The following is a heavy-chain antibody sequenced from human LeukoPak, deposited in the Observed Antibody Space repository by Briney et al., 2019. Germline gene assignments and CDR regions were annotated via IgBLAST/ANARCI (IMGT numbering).Heavy chain of an antibody. CDR3: ARRTYSSGWLYYFDY. V-gene: IGHV4-59*05. CDR2: IYYSGST. D-gene: IGHD6-19*01. Sequence: SETLSLTCTVSGGSISSYYWSWIRQPPGKGLEWIGSIYYSGSTYYNPSLKSRVTISVDTSKNQFSLKLSSVTAADTAVYYCARRTYSSGWLYYFDYWGQGTLVTVSS. CDR1: GGSISSYY. J-gene: IGHJ4*02.